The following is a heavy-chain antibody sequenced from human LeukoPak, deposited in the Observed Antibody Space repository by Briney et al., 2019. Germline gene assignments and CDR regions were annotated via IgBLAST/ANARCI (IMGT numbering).Heavy chain of an antibody. J-gene: IGHJ4*02. Sequence: GGSLRLSCAASGFSFSSYAMYWVRQAPGKGLEWVALIRYDGGDKYYVDSMKGRFTISRDNSKNTLYLQMNSLRDEDTAVYYCVKTGSGWFGGYWGQGTLVTVSS. CDR1: GFSFSSYA. V-gene: IGHV3-30*02. CDR3: VKTGSGWFGGY. CDR2: IRYDGGDK. D-gene: IGHD6-13*01.